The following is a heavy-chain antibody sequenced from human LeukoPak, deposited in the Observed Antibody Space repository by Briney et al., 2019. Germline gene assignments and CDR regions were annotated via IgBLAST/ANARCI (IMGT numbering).Heavy chain of an antibody. D-gene: IGHD2-21*02. CDR1: GGSITNDY. J-gene: IGHJ4*02. V-gene: IGHV4-4*09. Sequence: SETLSLTCTVSGGSITNDYWSWIRQPPGKGLEWIGFIYASGSTNYNPSLKSRVTMSVDPSNNQFSLKLCPVTAADTAVYYCASSPFSFATEYFDSWGQGTQVTVSS. CDR2: IYASGST. CDR3: ASSPFSFATEYFDS.